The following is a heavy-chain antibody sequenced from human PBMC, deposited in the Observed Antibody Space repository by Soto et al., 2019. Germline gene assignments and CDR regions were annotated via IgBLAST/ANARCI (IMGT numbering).Heavy chain of an antibody. Sequence: SETLSLTCAVYGGSFSGYYWSWIRQPPGKGLEWIGEINHSGSTNYNPSLKSRVTISVDTSKNQFSLKLSSVTAADTAVYYCARLGYYDSSENFDYWGQGTLVTVSS. CDR1: GGSFSGYY. V-gene: IGHV4-34*01. CDR2: INHSGST. J-gene: IGHJ4*02. D-gene: IGHD3-22*01. CDR3: ARLGYYDSSENFDY.